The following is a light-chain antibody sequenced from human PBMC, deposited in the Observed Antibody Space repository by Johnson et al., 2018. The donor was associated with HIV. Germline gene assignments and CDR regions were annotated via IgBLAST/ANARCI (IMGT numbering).Light chain of an antibody. V-gene: IGLV1-51*01. J-gene: IGLJ1*01. CDR3: GTWDSGLSAGGV. Sequence: QSVLTQPPSVSAAPGQKVTISCSGSSSNIGNNYVSWYQQLPGTAPKLLIYDNNKRPSGTPDRFSGSKSGTSATLGITGLQTGDEADYYCGTWDSGLSAGGVFGTGTKVTVL. CDR1: SSNIGNNY. CDR2: DNN.